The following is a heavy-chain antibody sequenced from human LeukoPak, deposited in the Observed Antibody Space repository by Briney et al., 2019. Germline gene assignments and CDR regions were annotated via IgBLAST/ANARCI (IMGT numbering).Heavy chain of an antibody. CDR3: ASLWGSKQVATEG. Sequence: ASVKVSCKASGGTFSSYAISWVRQAPGQGLEWMGGIIPIFGTANYAQKFQGRVTITADESTSTAYMELSSLRSEDTAVYYCASLWGSKQVATEGWDQGTLVTVSS. J-gene: IGHJ4*02. V-gene: IGHV1-69*01. CDR1: GGTFSSYA. CDR2: IIPIFGTA. D-gene: IGHD5-12*01.